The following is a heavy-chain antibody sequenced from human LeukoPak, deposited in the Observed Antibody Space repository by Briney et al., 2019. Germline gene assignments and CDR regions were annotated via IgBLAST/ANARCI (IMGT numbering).Heavy chain of an antibody. CDR3: ARGPSWGYDILTV. V-gene: IGHV3-53*01. Sequence: GGSLRLSCAASGFTVSSNYMSWVHQAPGKGLEWVSVIYSGGSTYYADSVKGRFTISRDNSKNTLYLQMNSLRAEDTAVYYCARGPSWGYDILTVWGQGTLVTVSS. CDR1: GFTVSSNY. J-gene: IGHJ4*02. D-gene: IGHD3-9*01. CDR2: IYSGGST.